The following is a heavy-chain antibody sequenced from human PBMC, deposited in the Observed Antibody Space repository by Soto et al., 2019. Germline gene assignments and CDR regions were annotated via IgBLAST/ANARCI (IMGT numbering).Heavy chain of an antibody. Sequence: SETLSLTCTVSGGSISSYYRSWIRQPAGKGLEWIGRIYTSGSTNYNPSLKSRVTMSVDTSKNQFSLKLSSVTAADTAVYYCAREYYYDSSGYYYAYNWFDPWGQGTLVTVSS. J-gene: IGHJ5*02. CDR2: IYTSGST. CDR1: GGSISSYY. CDR3: AREYYYDSSGYYYAYNWFDP. D-gene: IGHD3-22*01. V-gene: IGHV4-4*07.